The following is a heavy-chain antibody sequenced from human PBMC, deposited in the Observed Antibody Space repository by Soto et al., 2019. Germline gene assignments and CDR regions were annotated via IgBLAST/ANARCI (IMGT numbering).Heavy chain of an antibody. V-gene: IGHV3-23*01. CDR1: GFEVSSYA. Sequence: EVQLLESGGGLVRPGGSLRLSCAGSGFEVSSYAVGWVRQAPGEGLEWVSVISGSGDGTNYADSVTGRFTISRDKSKNMLYLQMNSLRAEDTAVYYCAKGMGGESSGWFDFWGQGTLVTVSS. J-gene: IGHJ4*02. D-gene: IGHD6-19*01. CDR3: AKGMGGESSGWFDF. CDR2: ISGSGDGT.